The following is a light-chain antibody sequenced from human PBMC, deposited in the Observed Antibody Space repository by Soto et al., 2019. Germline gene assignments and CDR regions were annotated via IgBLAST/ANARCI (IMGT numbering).Light chain of an antibody. V-gene: IGKV3-20*01. J-gene: IGKJ2*01. CDR2: GAS. CDR3: QQYGSSPPYT. Sequence: EIVLTQSPATLSLSPGERATLSCRASQSVSSCYSAWYQQKPGPATRLLIYGASSTATGIPDRFSGSWSGTDFTLTISRLEPEDFAVYYCQQYGSSPPYTFGQGTKLEIK. CDR1: QSVSSCY.